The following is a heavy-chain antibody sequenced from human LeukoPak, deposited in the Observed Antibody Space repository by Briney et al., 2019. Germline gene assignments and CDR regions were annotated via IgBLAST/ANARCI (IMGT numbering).Heavy chain of an antibody. CDR1: GFTFSSYS. J-gene: IGHJ3*01. CDR3: AKDWQWKLLTGAFNV. D-gene: IGHD6-19*01. CDR2: ISYDGSNK. V-gene: IGHV3-30*18. Sequence: GGSLRLSCAASGFTFSSYSMNWVRQAPGKGLEWVAVISYDGSNKYYADSVKGRFTISRDNSRDTLYLQMNSLREEDTAVYYCAKDWQWKLLTGAFNVWGQGTMVTVS.